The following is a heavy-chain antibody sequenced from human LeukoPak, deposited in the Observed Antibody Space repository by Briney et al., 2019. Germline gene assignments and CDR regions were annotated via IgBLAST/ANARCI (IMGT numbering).Heavy chain of an antibody. D-gene: IGHD6-19*01. V-gene: IGHV3-53*04. Sequence: PGGSLRLSCVASGFTVSSNYMSWVRQAPGKGLEWVSVIYSAGNTYYADSVKGRFTISRHNSENTLYLHMNSLRVEDTAVYFCARGGTTGYSSGRIDYWGQGTLVTVSS. CDR3: ARGGTTGYSSGRIDY. J-gene: IGHJ4*02. CDR1: GFTVSSNY. CDR2: IYSAGNT.